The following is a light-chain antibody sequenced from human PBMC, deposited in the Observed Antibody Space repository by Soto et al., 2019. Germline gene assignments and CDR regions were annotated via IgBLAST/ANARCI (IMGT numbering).Light chain of an antibody. J-gene: IGKJ5*01. Sequence: EIVLTQSPGTLSLSPGERATLYCRASQSVTSNYLAWYQQKPGQAPRLLIYGASSRATGIPDRFSGRGSGTDFTLTISRLEPEDFAVYYCQQYGSSPRTFGQGTRLENK. CDR3: QQYGSSPRT. CDR1: QSVTSNY. V-gene: IGKV3-20*01. CDR2: GAS.